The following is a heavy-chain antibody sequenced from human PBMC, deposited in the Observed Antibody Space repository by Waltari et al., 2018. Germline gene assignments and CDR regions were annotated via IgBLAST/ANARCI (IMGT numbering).Heavy chain of an antibody. D-gene: IGHD6-6*01. Sequence: EVQLVESGGGLVQPGGSLRLSCVASGLTFSSYEMNWVRQVPGKGLEWVAYITGSGTTIFYADSVKGRFTISRDNAKNSLYLQMSNLRAEDTAVYYCARVVGSSDLWGQGTLVTVSS. J-gene: IGHJ5*02. CDR2: ITGSGTTI. V-gene: IGHV3-48*03. CDR1: GLTFSSYE. CDR3: ARVVGSSDL.